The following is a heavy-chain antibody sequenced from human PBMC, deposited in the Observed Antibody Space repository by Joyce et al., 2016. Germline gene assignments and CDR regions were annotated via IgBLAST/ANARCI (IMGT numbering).Heavy chain of an antibody. Sequence: EVQLVESGGGLVQPGGSLRLSCSASGFTFSSYWMSWVRQAPGKGLEWVANIKQDGREKYYVDSVKGRFTISRDTAKNSLYLQMNSLRAEDTAVYYCARGTITGTTLFNWACDYWGQGTLVTVSS. D-gene: IGHD1-20*01. CDR2: IKQDGREK. V-gene: IGHV3-7*01. CDR1: GFTFSSYW. J-gene: IGHJ4*02. CDR3: ARGTITGTTLFNWACDY.